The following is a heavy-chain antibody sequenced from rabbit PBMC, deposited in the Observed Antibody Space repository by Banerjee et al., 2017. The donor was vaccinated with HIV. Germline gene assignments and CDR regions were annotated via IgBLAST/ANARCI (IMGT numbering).Heavy chain of an antibody. J-gene: IGHJ3*01. D-gene: IGHD7-1*01. CDR3: ARDYAGYVAGTTVTRLDL. V-gene: IGHV1S45*01. Sequence: QEQLVEYGGDLVQPEGSLTLTCTASGFSFSSGYDMCWVRQAPGKGLEWIACIYTGDGNTYYASWAKGRFTISKTSSTTVTLQMTSLTAADTATYFCARDYAGYVAGTTVTRLDLWGPGTLVTVS. CDR1: GFSFSSGYD. CDR2: IYTGDGNT.